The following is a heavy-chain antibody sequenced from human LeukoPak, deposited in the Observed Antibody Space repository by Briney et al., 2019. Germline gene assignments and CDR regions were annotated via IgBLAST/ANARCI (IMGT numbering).Heavy chain of an antibody. D-gene: IGHD4-17*01. V-gene: IGHV1-2*02. CDR2: INPNSGGT. J-gene: IGHJ4*02. CDR1: GYTFTDYY. CDR3: ARDFFGDYNLGDFDY. Sequence: ASVKVSCKASGYTFTDYYMHWVRQAPGQGLEWMGWINPNSGGTNYAQKFQGRVTMTRDTSINTAYMELNRLRSDDTAVYYCARDFFGDYNLGDFDYWGQGTLVIVSS.